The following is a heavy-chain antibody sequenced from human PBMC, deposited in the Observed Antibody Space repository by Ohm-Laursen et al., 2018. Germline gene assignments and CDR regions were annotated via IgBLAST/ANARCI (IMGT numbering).Heavy chain of an antibody. CDR2: ISYDGSNK. V-gene: IGHV3-30*18. D-gene: IGHD5-12*01. Sequence: SLRLSCTASGFTFSSYGMHWVRQAPGKGLEWVAVISYDGSNKYYADSVKGRFTISRDNSKNTLYLQMNSLRAEDTAVYYCAKTWLFRGYDYYFDYWGQGTLVTVSS. CDR1: GFTFSSYG. CDR3: AKTWLFRGYDYYFDY. J-gene: IGHJ4*02.